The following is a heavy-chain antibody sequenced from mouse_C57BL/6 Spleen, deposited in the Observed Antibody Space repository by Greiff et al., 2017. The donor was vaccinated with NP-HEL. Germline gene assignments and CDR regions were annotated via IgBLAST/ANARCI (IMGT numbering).Heavy chain of an antibody. J-gene: IGHJ2*01. V-gene: IGHV1-53*01. D-gene: IGHD4-1*01. CDR3: ARLRELARFFDY. CDR2: INPSNGGT. Sequence: QVQLQQSGTELVKPGASVKLSCKASGYTFTSYWMHWVKQRPGQGLEWIGNINPSNGGTNYNEKFKSKATLIVAKSSSTAYMQLSSLTSEDSAVYYCARLRELARFFDYWGQGTTLTVSS. CDR1: GYTFTSYW.